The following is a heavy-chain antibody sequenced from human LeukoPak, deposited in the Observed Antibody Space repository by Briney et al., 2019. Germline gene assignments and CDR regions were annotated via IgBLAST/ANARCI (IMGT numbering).Heavy chain of an antibody. J-gene: IGHJ6*03. Sequence: GASVKVSCKASGYTFTSYGISWVRQAPGQGLEWMGWISAYNGNTNYAQKLQGRVTMTTDTSTSTAYMELRSLRSDDTAVYYCASTGHDVLAHWYYMDVWGKGTTVTVSS. CDR1: GYTFTSYG. CDR3: ASTGHDVLAHWYYMDV. V-gene: IGHV1-18*01. CDR2: ISAYNGNT. D-gene: IGHD1-1*01.